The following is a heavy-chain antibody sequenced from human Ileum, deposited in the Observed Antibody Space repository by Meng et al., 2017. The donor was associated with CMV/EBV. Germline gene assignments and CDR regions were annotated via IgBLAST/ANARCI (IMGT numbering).Heavy chain of an antibody. CDR2: IHPSGST. J-gene: IGHJ5*02. V-gene: IGHV4-34*01. CDR3: SRGADAYKSGRS. Sequence: QVQLQHGGPGTLKPSGARSLTRWVYGGSFSNYYWVWIRQSPGKGLEWMGEIHPSGSTYYNPSLNSRVTMSVDTSKNQFSLNLRSVTAADTAVYYCSRGADAYKSGRSWGQGTLVTVSS. CDR1: GGSFSNYY. D-gene: IGHD5-24*01.